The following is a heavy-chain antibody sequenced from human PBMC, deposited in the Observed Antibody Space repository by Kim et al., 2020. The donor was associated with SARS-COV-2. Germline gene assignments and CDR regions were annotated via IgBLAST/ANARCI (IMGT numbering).Heavy chain of an antibody. CDR3: ARETYSSSWYPTRYYYYYGMDV. D-gene: IGHD6-13*01. Sequence: GGSLRLSCAASGFTFSSYAMHWVRQAPGKGLEWVAVISYDGSNKYYADSVKGRFTISRDNSKNTLYLQMNSLRAEDTAVYYCARETYSSSWYPTRYYYYYGMDVWGQGTTVTVSS. CDR1: GFTFSSYA. CDR2: ISYDGSNK. V-gene: IGHV3-30*04. J-gene: IGHJ6*02.